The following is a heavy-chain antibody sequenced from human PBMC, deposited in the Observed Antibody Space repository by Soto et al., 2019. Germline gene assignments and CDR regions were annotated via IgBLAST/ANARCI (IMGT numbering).Heavy chain of an antibody. CDR1: GGSFSGYY. J-gene: IGHJ5*02. CDR3: ARGRWKWCSRTSCYPNWFDP. Sequence: QVQLQQWGAGLLKPSETLSLTCAVYGGSFSGYYWSWIRQPPGKGLEWLGEINHSGSTNYNPSLKSRVTISVDTSKNQFSLKLSSVTAADTAVYYCARGRWKWCSRTSCYPNWFDPWGQGTLVTVSS. V-gene: IGHV4-34*01. CDR2: INHSGST. D-gene: IGHD2-2*01.